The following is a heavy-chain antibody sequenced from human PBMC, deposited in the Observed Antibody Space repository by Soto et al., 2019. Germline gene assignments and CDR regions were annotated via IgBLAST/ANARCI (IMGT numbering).Heavy chain of an antibody. V-gene: IGHV3-23*01. Sequence: EVQLLESGGGLVQPGGSLRLSCAASGFTFTNYAMTWVRQAPGKGLEWVSGISASGGSTYYADSVKGRFTISRDNSKNTLFLQMNSLRAEDTALYYGAKDRGSLYTSSSPLDFWGQGTLVTVSS. CDR2: ISASGGST. J-gene: IGHJ4*02. D-gene: IGHD6-6*01. CDR1: GFTFTNYA. CDR3: AKDRGSLYTSSSPLDF.